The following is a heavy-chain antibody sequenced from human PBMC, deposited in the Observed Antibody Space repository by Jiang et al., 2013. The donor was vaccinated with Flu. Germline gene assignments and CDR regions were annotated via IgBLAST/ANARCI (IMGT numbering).Heavy chain of an antibody. Sequence: VQLVESGGGVVQPGRSPRLSCAASGFTFSSYAMHWVRQAPGKGLEWVAVISYDGSNKYYADSVKGRFTISRDNSKNTLYLQMNSLRAEDTAVYYCASLLLAAAGIDFDYWG. CDR2: ISYDGSNK. CDR3: ASLLLAAAGIDFDY. V-gene: IGHV3-30-3*01. J-gene: IGHJ4*01. D-gene: IGHD6-13*01. CDR1: GFTFSSYA.